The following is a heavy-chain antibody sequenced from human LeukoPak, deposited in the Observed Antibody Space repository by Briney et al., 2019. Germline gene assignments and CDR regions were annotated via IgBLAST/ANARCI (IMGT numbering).Heavy chain of an antibody. CDR1: GFTVSSNR. CDR2: IYSSGTT. V-gene: IGHV3-53*01. D-gene: IGHD3-10*01. Sequence: GGSLRLSCAASGFTVSSNRMSRVRQAPGKGLEWASIIYSSGTTYYAESVKGRFTISRDNSKNMLYLQMNSLRAEDTAVYYCGSSGPDTRFDYWGQGTLVTVSS. CDR3: GSSGPDTRFDY. J-gene: IGHJ4*02.